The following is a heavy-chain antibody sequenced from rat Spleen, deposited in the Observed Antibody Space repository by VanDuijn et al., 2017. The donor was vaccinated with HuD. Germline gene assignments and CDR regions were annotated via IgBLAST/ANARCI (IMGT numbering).Heavy chain of an antibody. CDR1: GFTFSNYY. CDR3: AVRGGY. Sequence: EVQLVESGGGLVQPGRSLKLSCAASGFTFSNYYMAWVRQAPKKGLEWVATISDDGSTSDYRDSVKGRFTISRDNAKSTLYLQMDSLTSEDTATYYCAVRGGYWGQGVMVTVSS. J-gene: IGHJ2*01. V-gene: IGHV5-7*01. CDR2: ISDDGSTS. D-gene: IGHD1-4*01.